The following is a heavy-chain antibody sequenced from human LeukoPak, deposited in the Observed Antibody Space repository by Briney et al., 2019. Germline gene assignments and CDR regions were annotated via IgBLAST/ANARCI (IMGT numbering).Heavy chain of an antibody. Sequence: GGPLRLSCAASGLTFSNYAMSWVRQVPGKGLEWVSAISVSGGSTNYADSVKGRFTISRDNSKNTLYLQMDSLTAEDTAVYYCARIQLWRHFDYWGQGTLVTVSS. V-gene: IGHV3-23*01. CDR2: ISVSGGST. J-gene: IGHJ4*02. CDR3: ARIQLWRHFDY. CDR1: GLTFSNYA. D-gene: IGHD5-18*01.